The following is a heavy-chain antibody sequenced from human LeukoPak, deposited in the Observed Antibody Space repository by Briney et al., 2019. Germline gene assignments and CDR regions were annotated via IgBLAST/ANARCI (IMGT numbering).Heavy chain of an antibody. CDR1: GGSISSGNYY. J-gene: IGHJ4*02. D-gene: IGHD2-2*02. V-gene: IGHV4-39*07. Sequence: PSETLSLTCTVSGGSISSGNYYWSWIRQPPGKGLEWIGEINHSGSTNYNPSLKSRVTISVDTSKNQFSLKLSSVTAADTAVYYCARVVPAAIRRRASYYFDYWGQGTLVTVSS. CDR3: ARVVPAAIRRRASYYFDY. CDR2: INHSGST.